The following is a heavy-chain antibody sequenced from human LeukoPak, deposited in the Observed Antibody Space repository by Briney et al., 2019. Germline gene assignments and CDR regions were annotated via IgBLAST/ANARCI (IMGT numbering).Heavy chain of an antibody. Sequence: EASVKVSCKTSGYTFTSCYMHWVRQAPGQGLEWMGMINPSAGSTRYAQKFQGRVTMTTDTSTSTVYMELSSLRSEDTAVYYCARGPVVVTAISPLGDYWGQGTLVTVSS. CDR2: INPSAGST. J-gene: IGHJ4*02. CDR1: GYTFTSCY. CDR3: ARGPVVVTAISPLGDY. V-gene: IGHV1-46*01. D-gene: IGHD2-21*02.